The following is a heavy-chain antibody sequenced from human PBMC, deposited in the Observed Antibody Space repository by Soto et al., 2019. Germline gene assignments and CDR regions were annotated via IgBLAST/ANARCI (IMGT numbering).Heavy chain of an antibody. V-gene: IGHV3-33*01. CDR3: ARGRRNPPSVYYYFYMDV. CDR1: GFSLTSYS. CDR2: MWSDGAKT. Sequence: QVQMEQSGGGVVQPGRSLRLSCAAFGFSLTSYSLQWVRQAPGKGLEWVAVMWSDGAKTAYADSVKGRFIVSRDTSENSVHLQMNRLRGEDTAVYYCARGRRNPPSVYYYFYMDVWGTGSTVTVS. J-gene: IGHJ6*03. D-gene: IGHD1-1*01.